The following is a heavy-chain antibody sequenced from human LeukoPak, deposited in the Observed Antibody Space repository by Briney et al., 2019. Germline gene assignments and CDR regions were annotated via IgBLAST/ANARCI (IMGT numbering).Heavy chain of an antibody. D-gene: IGHD2-15*01. CDR2: IYTSGST. CDR3: ARAPPYCSGGSCHDY. CDR1: GGSISSGSYY. J-gene: IGHJ4*02. Sequence: PSETLSLTCTVSGGSISSGSYYWSWIRQPAGKGLEWIGRIYTSGSTNYNPSLKSRVTISVDTSKNQFSLKLSSVTAADTAVYYCARAPPYCSGGSCHDYWGQGTLVTVSS. V-gene: IGHV4-61*02.